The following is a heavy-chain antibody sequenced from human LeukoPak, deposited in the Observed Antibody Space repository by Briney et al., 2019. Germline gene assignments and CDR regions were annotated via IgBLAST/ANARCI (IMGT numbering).Heavy chain of an antibody. Sequence: GGSLRLSCAASGFTFSSYSMNWVRQAPGKGLEWVSSIRSSSSYIYYADSVKGRFTISRDNAKNSLYLQTNSLRAEDTAVYYCARELKRKSDYWGQGTLVTVSS. CDR1: GFTFSSYS. J-gene: IGHJ4*02. CDR3: ARELKRKSDY. CDR2: IRSSSSYI. V-gene: IGHV3-21*01.